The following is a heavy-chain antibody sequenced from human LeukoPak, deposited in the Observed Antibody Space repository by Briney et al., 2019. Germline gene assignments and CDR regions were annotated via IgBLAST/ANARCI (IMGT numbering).Heavy chain of an antibody. Sequence: ASVKVSFKASGYTFTSYDINWVRQATGQGLKWMGWMNPNSGNTGYAQKFRGRVTMTRNTSISTAYMELSSLRSEDTAVYYCARSYYDILTGFPPPYYYYYMDVWGKGTTVTVSS. CDR3: ARSYYDILTGFPPPYYYYYMDV. CDR2: MNPNSGNT. D-gene: IGHD3-9*01. V-gene: IGHV1-8*01. CDR1: GYTFTSYD. J-gene: IGHJ6*03.